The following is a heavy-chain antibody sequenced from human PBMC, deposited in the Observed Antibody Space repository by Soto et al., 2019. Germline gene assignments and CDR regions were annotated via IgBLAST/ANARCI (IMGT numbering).Heavy chain of an antibody. D-gene: IGHD2-2*01. CDR2: VRHSGDNT. Sequence: PGGSLRLSCAASGFTFSAYGMHWVRQAPGKGLEWVATVRHSGDNTYYADSVKGRFTISRDNSKNTLYLQMNSLRAEDTAVYYCAKDLLVVPAPSFDYWGQGTLVTVSS. CDR1: GFTFSAYG. CDR3: AKDLLVVPAPSFDY. V-gene: IGHV3-23*01. J-gene: IGHJ4*02.